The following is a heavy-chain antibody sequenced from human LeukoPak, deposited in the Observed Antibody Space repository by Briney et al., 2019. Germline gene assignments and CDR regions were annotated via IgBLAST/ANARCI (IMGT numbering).Heavy chain of an antibody. Sequence: GGSLRLSCVASAFTFSSYSMNWVRQAPGKGLEWVSSISSSGSYIYYADSVKGRFTISRDNAKKSLYLQMNSLRAEDTAVYYCARRAGAYSHPYDYWGQGTLVTVSS. J-gene: IGHJ4*02. D-gene: IGHD4/OR15-4a*01. V-gene: IGHV3-21*04. CDR3: ARRAGAYSHPYDY. CDR1: AFTFSSYS. CDR2: ISSSGSYI.